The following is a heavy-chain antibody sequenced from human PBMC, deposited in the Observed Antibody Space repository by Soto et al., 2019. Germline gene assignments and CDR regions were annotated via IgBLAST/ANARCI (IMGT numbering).Heavy chain of an antibody. Sequence: QVQLVASGGGVVQPGRSLRLSCAGSGFTFSGFGMHWVRQAPGKGLEWVAVISYDGNKDYYADSVKGRFTISSDNSKNTLYLQMNSLRADDTAGYSCAKEGIPIYCGGGGCYFIPAHWSQGALVTVAS. CDR3: AKEGIPIYCGGGGCYFIPAH. V-gene: IGHV3-30*18. D-gene: IGHD2-15*01. CDR2: ISYDGNKD. J-gene: IGHJ4*02. CDR1: GFTFSGFG.